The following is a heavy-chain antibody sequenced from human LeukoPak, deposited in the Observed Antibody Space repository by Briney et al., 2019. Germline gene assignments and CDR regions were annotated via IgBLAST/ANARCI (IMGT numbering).Heavy chain of an antibody. D-gene: IGHD5-24*01. V-gene: IGHV1-69*06. CDR2: IIPIFGTA. J-gene: IGHJ3*02. CDR3: ARVTEMATILGAFDI. CDR1: GYTLTSYA. Sequence: ASVKVSCKASGYTLTSYAISWVRQAPGQGLEWMGGIIPIFGTANYAQKFQGRVTITADKSTSTAYMELSSLRSEDTAVYYCARVTEMATILGAFDIWGQGTMVTVSS.